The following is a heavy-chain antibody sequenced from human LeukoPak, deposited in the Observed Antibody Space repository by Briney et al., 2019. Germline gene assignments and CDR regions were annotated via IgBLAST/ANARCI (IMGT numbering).Heavy chain of an antibody. Sequence: PGGSLRLSXAASGFTFSYYGMHWVRQAPGKGLEWVAFIRYDESKKFYGDSVKGRFTISRDNSKNTLYLQMNSLRTEDTAVYYCAKSHLPNAYSGTYYCDYWGQGTLVTVSS. CDR3: AKSHLPNAYSGTYYCDY. J-gene: IGHJ4*02. CDR1: GFTFSYYG. V-gene: IGHV3-30*02. CDR2: IRYDESKK. D-gene: IGHD1-26*01.